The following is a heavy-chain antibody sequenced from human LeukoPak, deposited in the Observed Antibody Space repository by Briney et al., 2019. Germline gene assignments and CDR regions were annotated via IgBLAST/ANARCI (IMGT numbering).Heavy chain of an antibody. V-gene: IGHV3-11*01. CDR3: ARDKVWGSSSWYGNWFDP. D-gene: IGHD6-13*01. Sequence: LSLTCAVYGGSFSGYYWSWIRQAPGKGLEWVSYISSSGSTIYYADSVKGRFTISRDNAKNSLYLQMNSLRAEDTAVYYCARDKVWGSSSWYGNWFDPWGQGTLVTVSS. CDR1: GGSFSGYY. CDR2: ISSSGSTI. J-gene: IGHJ5*02.